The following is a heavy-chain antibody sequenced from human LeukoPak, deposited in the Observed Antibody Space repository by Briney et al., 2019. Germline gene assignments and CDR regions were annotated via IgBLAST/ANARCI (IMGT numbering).Heavy chain of an antibody. V-gene: IGHV4-30-4*01. D-gene: IGHD2-2*01. CDR2: IYYSGST. J-gene: IGHJ5*02. CDR3: ARDVNQLLAHWFDP. CDR1: GGSISSGDYY. Sequence: SETLSLTCTVSGGSISSGDYYWNWIRQPPGKGLEWIGYIYYSGSTYYNPSLKSRVTISVDTSKNQFSLKLSSVTAADTAVYYCARDVNQLLAHWFDPWGQGTLVTVSS.